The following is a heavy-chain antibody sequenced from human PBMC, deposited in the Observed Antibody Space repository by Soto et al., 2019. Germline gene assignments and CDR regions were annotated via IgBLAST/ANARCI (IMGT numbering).Heavy chain of an antibody. V-gene: IGHV3-33*01. D-gene: IGHD6-6*01. CDR1: GFTFSSYG. CDR2: IWYDGSNK. CDR3: ARDFFASSSSYYYMDV. Sequence: GGSLRLSCAASGFTFSSYGMHWVRQAPGKGLEWVAVIWYDGSNKYYADSVKGRFTISRDNSKNTLYLQMNSLRAEDTAVYYCARDFFASSSSYYYMDVWGKGTTVTVSS. J-gene: IGHJ6*03.